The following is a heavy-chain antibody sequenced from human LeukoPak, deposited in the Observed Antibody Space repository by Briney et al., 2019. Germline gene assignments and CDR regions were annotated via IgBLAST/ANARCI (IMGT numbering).Heavy chain of an antibody. CDR2: INPKSGGT. J-gene: IGHJ4*02. D-gene: IGHD4-11*01. CDR3: ARGDYRAKFDY. V-gene: IGHV1-2*02. CDR1: GYTFTVYY. Sequence: ASVTVSFKASGYTFTVYYMHWVRQAPGQGLEWMGWINPKSGGTNYAQKFQGRVTMTRDTSISTAYMELSRLRSDDTAVYYCARGDYRAKFDYWGQGTLVTVSS.